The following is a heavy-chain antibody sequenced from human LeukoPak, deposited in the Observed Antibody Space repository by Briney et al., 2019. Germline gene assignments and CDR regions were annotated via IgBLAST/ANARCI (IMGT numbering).Heavy chain of an antibody. J-gene: IGHJ5*02. CDR3: ARGNSSSWGRFDP. D-gene: IGHD6-13*01. V-gene: IGHV1-2*02. CDR2: INPNSGGT. CDR1: GYTFAGYY. Sequence: ASVKVSCKASGYTFAGYYMHWVRQAPGQGLEWMGWINPNSGGTNYAQKFQGRVTMTRDTSISTAYMELSRLRSDDTAVYCCARGNSSSWGRFDPWGQGTLVTVSS.